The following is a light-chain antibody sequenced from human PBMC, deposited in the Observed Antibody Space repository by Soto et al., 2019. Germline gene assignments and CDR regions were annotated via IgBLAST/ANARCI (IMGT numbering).Light chain of an antibody. V-gene: IGLV2-8*01. CDR1: SSDVGGYNY. J-gene: IGLJ2*01. CDR2: EVS. Sequence: QSALTQPPSASGSPGQSVTISCTGTSSDVGGYNYVSWYQQHPGKAPKLMIYEVSKRPSGVPDRFSGSKSGNTASLTDSGLQAEDEADYYCSSYAGSNDLFVVFGGGTKLTVL. CDR3: SSYAGSNDLFVV.